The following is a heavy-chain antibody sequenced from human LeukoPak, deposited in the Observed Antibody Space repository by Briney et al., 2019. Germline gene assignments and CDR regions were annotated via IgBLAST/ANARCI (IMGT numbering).Heavy chain of an antibody. CDR2: TWYDGSNR. CDR1: GFNFNTYD. CDR3: AKEWGLGYCSGGSCYPGAYFDY. Sequence: PGRSLRLSCAASGFNFNTYDMHWVRQAPGKGLEWVAVTWYDGSNRYYADSVKGRFTISRDNAKNSLYLQMNSLRAEDTALYYCAKEWGLGYCSGGSCYPGAYFDYWGQGTLVTVSS. J-gene: IGHJ4*02. D-gene: IGHD2-15*01. V-gene: IGHV3-33*03.